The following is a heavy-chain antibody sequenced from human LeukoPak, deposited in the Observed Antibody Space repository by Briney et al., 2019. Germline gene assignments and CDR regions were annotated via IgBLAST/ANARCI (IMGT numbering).Heavy chain of an antibody. Sequence: PSETLSLTCTVSGGSISSYYWSWIRQPPGKGLEWIEYIYTSGSTNYNPSLKSRVSISVDTSKNQFSLKLSSVTAADTAVYYCARGSQSGSYYYFNYWGQGTLVTVSS. D-gene: IGHD1-26*01. J-gene: IGHJ4*02. CDR1: GGSISSYY. CDR2: IYTSGST. CDR3: ARGSQSGSYYYFNY. V-gene: IGHV4-4*09.